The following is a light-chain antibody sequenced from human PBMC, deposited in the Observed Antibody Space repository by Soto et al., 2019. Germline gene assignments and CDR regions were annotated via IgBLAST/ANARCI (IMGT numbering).Light chain of an antibody. CDR2: DAS. V-gene: IGKV3-15*01. CDR3: QQYDNWPPT. Sequence: EIVLTQSPATLSLSPGERATLSCRASQSVSSYLAWYQQKPGQAPRLLIYDASNRATGLPARFGGSGSGTEFTLTISSLQSEDFAVYSCQQYDNWPPTFGGGTKVDIK. J-gene: IGKJ4*01. CDR1: QSVSSY.